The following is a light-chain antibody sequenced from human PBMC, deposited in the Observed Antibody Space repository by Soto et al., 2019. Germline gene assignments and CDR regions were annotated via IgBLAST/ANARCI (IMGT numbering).Light chain of an antibody. J-gene: IGKJ5*01. V-gene: IGKV3D-11*01. CDR1: QALNTR. CDR2: LTS. Sequence: EIVLTQSPATLSASPGDRVTLSCRASQALNTRLAWYQHKPGQAPRLLIYLTSNRAAGVPSRFSAWGSGTDFTLTISSLEPEDFAVYYCQQRSNWRITFGQGTRLEIK. CDR3: QQRSNWRIT.